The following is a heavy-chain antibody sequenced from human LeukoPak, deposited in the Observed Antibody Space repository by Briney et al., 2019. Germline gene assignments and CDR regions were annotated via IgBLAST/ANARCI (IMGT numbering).Heavy chain of an antibody. V-gene: IGHV3-64D*06. Sequence: GGSLRLSCSASGFTFISYAMHWVRQAPGNGLEYVSGITDNGGNTYYADSVKGRFTISRDNSKNTLYLQMSSLRAEETAVYYCVKAGQRLLQFGFDYWGQGTLVTVSS. D-gene: IGHD5-24*01. J-gene: IGHJ4*02. CDR3: VKAGQRLLQFGFDY. CDR1: GFTFISYA. CDR2: ITDNGGNT.